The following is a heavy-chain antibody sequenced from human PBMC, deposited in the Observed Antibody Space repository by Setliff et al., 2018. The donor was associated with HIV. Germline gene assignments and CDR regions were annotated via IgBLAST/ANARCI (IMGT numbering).Heavy chain of an antibody. CDR2: IYTSGST. CDR1: GGSISSYY. CDR3: ARRLNYYGSGNYPGAFGI. Sequence: PSETLSLTCTVSGGSISSYYWSWIRQPPGKGLEWIGYIYTSGSTNYNHSLKSRVTISVDTSKNQFSLKLSSVTAADTAVYYCARRLNYYGSGNYPGAFGIWGQGTMVTVSS. D-gene: IGHD3-10*01. V-gene: IGHV4-4*09. J-gene: IGHJ3*02.